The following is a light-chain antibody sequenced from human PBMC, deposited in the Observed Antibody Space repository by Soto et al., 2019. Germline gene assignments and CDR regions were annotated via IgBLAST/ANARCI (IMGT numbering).Light chain of an antibody. Sequence: QSVLTQPPSVSAAPGQRVTISCSGSTSNIGNNYVSWYQQFPGTAPKLLIYEDNKRPSGIPDRFYGSKSGTSATLAITGLQTGDEADYYCGTWDSSLSAGVFGGGTKLTVL. CDR1: TSNIGNNY. CDR2: EDN. CDR3: GTWDSSLSAGV. J-gene: IGLJ3*02. V-gene: IGLV1-51*02.